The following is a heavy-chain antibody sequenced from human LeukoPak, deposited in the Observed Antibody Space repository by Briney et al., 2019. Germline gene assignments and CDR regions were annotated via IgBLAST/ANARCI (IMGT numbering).Heavy chain of an antibody. CDR2: IYHSGST. V-gene: IGHV4-4*02. CDR1: GGSISSSNW. CDR3: ASGGYSSSWARAFDY. J-gene: IGHJ4*02. Sequence: SGTLSLTCAVSGGSISSSNWWSWVRQPPGKGLEGIGEIYHSGSTNYNPSLKSRVTISVDKSKNQFSLRLSSVTAADTAVSYCASGGYSSSWARAFDYWGQGTLVTVSS. D-gene: IGHD6-13*01.